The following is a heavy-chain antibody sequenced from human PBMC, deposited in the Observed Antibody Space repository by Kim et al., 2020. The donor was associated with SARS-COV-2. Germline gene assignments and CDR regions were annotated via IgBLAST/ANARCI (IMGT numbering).Heavy chain of an antibody. CDR3: ANSGYDRGWYFDL. CDR2: ISSSSSYI. Sequence: GGSLRLSCAASGFTFSSYSMNWVRQAPGKGLEWVSSISSSSSYIYYADSVKGRFTISRDNAKNSLYLQMNSLRAEDTAVYYCANSGYDRGWYFDLWGRGTLVTVSS. CDR1: GFTFSSYS. D-gene: IGHD5-12*01. V-gene: IGHV3-21*01. J-gene: IGHJ2*01.